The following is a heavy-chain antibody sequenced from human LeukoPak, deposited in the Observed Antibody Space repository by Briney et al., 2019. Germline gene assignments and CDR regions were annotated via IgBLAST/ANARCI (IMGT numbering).Heavy chain of an antibody. CDR2: NSCSGGST. V-gene: IGHV3-23*01. D-gene: IGHD6-13*01. CDR1: GFTFSSYA. CDR3: AKLSRSWFSKVDDFDI. J-gene: IGHJ3*02. Sequence: PGGSLRLSFAASGFTFSSYALSLVRQAPGKGLGGESANSCSGGSTYYAASVKSRVTISGDNSKNTLYLQMNSVRAEDTAVYYCAKLSRSWFSKVDDFDIWGQGTIVPVTS.